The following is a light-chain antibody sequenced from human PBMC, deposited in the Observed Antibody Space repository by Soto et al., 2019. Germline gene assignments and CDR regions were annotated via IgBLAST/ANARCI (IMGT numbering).Light chain of an antibody. CDR3: SSYAGSPWL. CDR1: GSDIGAYNY. J-gene: IGLJ3*02. Sequence: QSVLTQPSSASGSPGQSVTISCTGTGSDIGAYNYVSWYQQYPGKAPKLMIYEVTKRPSGVPDRISGSKSGNTASLTISGFQTEDEADYYCSSYAGSPWLFGGGTQLTVL. V-gene: IGLV2-8*01. CDR2: EVT.